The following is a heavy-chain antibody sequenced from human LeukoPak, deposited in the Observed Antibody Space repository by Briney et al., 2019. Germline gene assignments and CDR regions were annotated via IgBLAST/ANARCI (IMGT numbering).Heavy chain of an antibody. D-gene: IGHD3-10*01. CDR3: AKDPRGPDYFDH. Sequence: GGSLRLSCGASGLLFDTSAVSCVRGARGGALFWVSAISKSGDKTYYADSVKGRFTISRDNSKNTLYLQMNNLRVEDTAVYYCAKDPRGPDYFDHWGQGVLVTVSS. V-gene: IGHV3-23*01. CDR1: GLLFDTSA. CDR2: ISKSGDKT. J-gene: IGHJ4*02.